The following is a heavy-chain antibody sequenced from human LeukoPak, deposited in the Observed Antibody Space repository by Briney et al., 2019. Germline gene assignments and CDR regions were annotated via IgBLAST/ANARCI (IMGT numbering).Heavy chain of an antibody. Sequence: SETLSLTCTVSGGSISSGSYYWSWIRQPAGKGLEWIGRIYTSGSTNYNPSLKSRVTISVDTSKNQFSLKLSSVTAADTAVYYCANIVVVPAAIYSLGGYMDVWGKGTTVTVSS. CDR1: GGSISSGSYY. CDR2: IYTSGST. CDR3: ANIVVVPAAIYSLGGYMDV. J-gene: IGHJ6*03. D-gene: IGHD2-2*02. V-gene: IGHV4-61*02.